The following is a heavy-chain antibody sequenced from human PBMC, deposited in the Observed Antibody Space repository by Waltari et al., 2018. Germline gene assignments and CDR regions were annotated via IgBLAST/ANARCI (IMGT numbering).Heavy chain of an antibody. J-gene: IGHJ6*02. CDR3: ARGRAYLSSGWYYYYYGMDV. CDR2: INHSGRT. D-gene: IGHD6-19*01. V-gene: IGHV4-34*01. CDR1: GGSFSGYY. Sequence: QVQLQQWGAGLLKPSETLSLTCAVYGGSFSGYYWSWIRQPPGKGLEWIGEINHSGRTKYNPSLKSRVTISVDTSKNQFSLKLSSVTAADTAVYYCARGRAYLSSGWYYYYYGMDVWGQGTTVTVSS.